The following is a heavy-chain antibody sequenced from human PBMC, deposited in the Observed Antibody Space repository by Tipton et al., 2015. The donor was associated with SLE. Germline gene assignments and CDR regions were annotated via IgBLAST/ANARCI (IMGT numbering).Heavy chain of an antibody. CDR1: GYTFTSYY. J-gene: IGHJ4*02. Sequence: QLVQSGAEVKKPGASVKVSCKASGYTFTSYYMHWVRQAPGQGLEWMGRIIPILGIANYAQKFQGRVTITADKSTSTAYMELSSLRSEDTAVYYCARDSSSGVDYWGQGTLVTVSS. CDR2: IIPILGIA. CDR3: ARDSSSGVDY. V-gene: IGHV1-69*09. D-gene: IGHD6-19*01.